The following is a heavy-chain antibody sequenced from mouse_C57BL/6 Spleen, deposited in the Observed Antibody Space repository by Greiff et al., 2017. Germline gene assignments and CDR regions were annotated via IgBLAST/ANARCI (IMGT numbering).Heavy chain of an antibody. Sequence: QVQFQQPGAELVRPGSSVKLSCKASGYTFTSYWMHWVKQRPIQGLEWIGNIDPSDSETHYNQKFKDKATLTVDKSSSTAYMQLSSLTSEDSAVYYCARFITTVKNWYFDVWGTGTTVTVSS. CDR1: GYTFTSYW. CDR3: ARFITTVKNWYFDV. CDR2: IDPSDSET. D-gene: IGHD1-1*01. J-gene: IGHJ1*03. V-gene: IGHV1-52*01.